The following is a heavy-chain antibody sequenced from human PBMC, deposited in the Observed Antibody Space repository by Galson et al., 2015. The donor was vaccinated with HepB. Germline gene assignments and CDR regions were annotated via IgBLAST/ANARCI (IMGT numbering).Heavy chain of an antibody. V-gene: IGHV3-23*01. D-gene: IGHD3-10*01. CDR1: GFTFSSYA. CDR2: ISGSGGST. Sequence: SLRLSCAASGFTFSSYAMSWVRQAPGKGLEWVSAISGSGGSTYYADSVKGRFTILRDNSKNTLYLQMNSLRAEDTAVYYCAKETLWFGEFPQSMTEKKFHLYHRGQGTLGTGSS. CDR3: AKETLWFGEFPQSMTEKKFHLYH. J-gene: IGHJ4*02.